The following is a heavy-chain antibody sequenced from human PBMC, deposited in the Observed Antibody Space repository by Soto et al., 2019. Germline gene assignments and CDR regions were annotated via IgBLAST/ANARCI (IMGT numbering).Heavy chain of an antibody. CDR2: ISGSGGST. CDR1: GFTFSSYA. CDR3: AKDAGAGYDAFDI. V-gene: IGHV3-23*01. J-gene: IGHJ3*02. D-gene: IGHD2-15*01. Sequence: EVQLLESGGGLVQPGGSLRLSCAASGFTFSSYAMSWVSQAPGKGLEWVSAISGSGGSTYYADSVQGRFTISRDNSKNTLYLQMNSLRAEDTAVYYCAKDAGAGYDAFDIWGQGTMVTVSS.